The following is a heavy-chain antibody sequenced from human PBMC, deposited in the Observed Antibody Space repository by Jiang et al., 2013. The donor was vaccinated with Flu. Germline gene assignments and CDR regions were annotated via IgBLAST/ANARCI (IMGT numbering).Heavy chain of an antibody. D-gene: IGHD6-25*01. V-gene: IGHV1-2*04. Sequence: NYAQKFQGWVTMTRDTSISTAYMELSRLRSDDTAVYYCARGRLHRIDYWGQGTLVTVSS. J-gene: IGHJ4*02. CDR3: ARGRLHRIDY.